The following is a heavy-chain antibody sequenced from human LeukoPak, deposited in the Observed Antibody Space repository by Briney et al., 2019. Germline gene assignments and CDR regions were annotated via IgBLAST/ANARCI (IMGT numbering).Heavy chain of an antibody. J-gene: IGHJ4*02. V-gene: IGHV3-30*03. CDR3: ARDKPGSGRYGSFFDY. CDR2: ISDDGSNK. Sequence: GGSLRLSCAASGFNSSRYAMHWVRQAPGKGLEWVAVISDDGSNKYYVDSVKGRFTISRDNAKDSLFLQMNSLRAEDTAMYYCARDKPGSGRYGSFFDYWGQGTLATVSS. CDR1: GFNSSRYA. D-gene: IGHD6-19*01.